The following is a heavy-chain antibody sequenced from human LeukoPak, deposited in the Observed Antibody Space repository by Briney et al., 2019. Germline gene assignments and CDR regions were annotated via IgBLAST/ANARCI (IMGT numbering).Heavy chain of an antibody. V-gene: IGHV1-2*02. Sequence: ASVKVSCKASGYTFTGYYMHWERQAPGHGLEWMGWINPNSGGTNYAQKFQGRVTMTRDTSISTAYMEPSRLRSDDTAVYYCARDEWLRFSVALDYYYYYGMDVWGQGTTVTVSS. J-gene: IGHJ6*02. CDR3: ARDEWLRFSVALDYYYYYGMDV. CDR2: INPNSGGT. CDR1: GYTFTGYY. D-gene: IGHD5-12*01.